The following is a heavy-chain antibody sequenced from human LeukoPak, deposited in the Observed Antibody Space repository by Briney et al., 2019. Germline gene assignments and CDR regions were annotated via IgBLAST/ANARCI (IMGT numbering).Heavy chain of an antibody. CDR1: GFIFSSYS. V-gene: IGHV3-48*01. D-gene: IGHD3-22*01. Sequence: PGGSLRLSCAASGFIFSSYSMNWVRQAPGKGLEWVSYISSSSSTIYYADSVKGRFTISRDNAKNSLYLQMNSLRAEDTAVYYCARHEVRAISYYDSSGGDYWGQGTLVTVSS. CDR3: ARHEVRAISYYDSSGGDY. J-gene: IGHJ4*02. CDR2: ISSSSSTI.